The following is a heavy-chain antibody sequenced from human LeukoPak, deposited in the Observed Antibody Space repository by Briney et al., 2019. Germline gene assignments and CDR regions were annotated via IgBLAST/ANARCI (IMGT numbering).Heavy chain of an antibody. CDR1: GFTSIDYD. Sequence: GGSLRLSCAASGFTSIDYDMHWVRQVIGKGLEWVSAIGIRGDTHYSGSVKGRFTISRENAESSLYLQMNSLRAEDTAVYYCARGGIQVSGIDEFDYWGQGTLVTVSS. V-gene: IGHV3-13*01. CDR2: IGIRGDT. CDR3: ARGGIQVSGIDEFDY. J-gene: IGHJ4*02. D-gene: IGHD6-19*01.